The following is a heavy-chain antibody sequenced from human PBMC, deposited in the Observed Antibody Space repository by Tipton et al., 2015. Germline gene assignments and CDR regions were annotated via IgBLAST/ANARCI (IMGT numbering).Heavy chain of an antibody. V-gene: IGHV3-23*01. CDR3: AKDPSTWVVVPAAISF. J-gene: IGHJ4*02. D-gene: IGHD2-2*01. CDR1: GFAFNAYG. CDR2: ISASGGNT. Sequence: SLRLSCVGSGFAFNAYGMTWVRQAPGKGLEWVSAISASGGNTFYTGSVKGRFTISRDDSKNTLYLEMNSLRAEDTAVYYCAKDPSTWVVVPAAISFWGQGTLVTVSS.